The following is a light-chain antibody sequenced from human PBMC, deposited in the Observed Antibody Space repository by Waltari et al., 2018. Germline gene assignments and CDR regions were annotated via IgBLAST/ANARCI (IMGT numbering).Light chain of an antibody. V-gene: IGLV1-40*01. Sequence: QSGLTQPPSVSGAPGQRVTISCTGCSSNIGAGYDVHWYQLLPGTAPKLLIYANSNRPSGVPDRFSGSKSGTSASLAITGLQAEDEAGYYCKSYDSLSGSVFGGGTKLTVL. CDR1: SSNIGAGYD. CDR2: ANS. J-gene: IGLJ2*01. CDR3: KSYDSLSGSV.